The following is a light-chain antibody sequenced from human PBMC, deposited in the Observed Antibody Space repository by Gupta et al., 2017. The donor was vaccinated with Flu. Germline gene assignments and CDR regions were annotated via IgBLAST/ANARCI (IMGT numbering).Light chain of an antibody. CDR2: QGS. V-gene: IGKV2-30*01. J-gene: IGKJ2*01. Sequence: MTHSPLLLSVTLGQPPSTGSRSRQSPVFSDGNIYLNWIQQRPGQSPRRLIYQGSKRDAGVPDRFSGSGTGTDFTRKSSRVEAEDVGVYYGRQGTQWPYTFGQGTKPEIK. CDR1: QSPVFSDGNIY. CDR3: RQGTQWPYT.